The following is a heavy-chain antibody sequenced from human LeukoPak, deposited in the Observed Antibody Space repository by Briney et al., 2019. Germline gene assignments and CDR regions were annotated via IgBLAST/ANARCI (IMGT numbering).Heavy chain of an antibody. D-gene: IGHD2-15*01. CDR3: ARPLLGCSGGSCYSDWFDP. CDR1: GYTFTGYY. J-gene: IGHJ5*02. Sequence: GASVKVSCKASGYTFTGYYMHWVRQAPGQGLEWMGWINPNSGGTNYAQKFQGRVTMTRDTSISTAYKELSRLRSDDTAVYYCARPLLGCSGGSCYSDWFDPWGQGTLVTVSS. CDR2: INPNSGGT. V-gene: IGHV1-2*02.